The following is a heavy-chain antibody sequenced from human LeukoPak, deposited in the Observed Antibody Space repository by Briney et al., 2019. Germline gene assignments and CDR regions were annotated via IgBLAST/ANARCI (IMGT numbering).Heavy chain of an antibody. CDR1: GFSFSCSW. Sequence: GGSLRLSCAASGFSFSCSWMHMGRQAPGKGLVWVSRMNSDGSTTTYADSVKGRFTMSRDNAKNTLYLQMNSLRADDTAVYYCGRDASISSWTWGQGTLVTVSS. CDR3: GRDASISSWT. V-gene: IGHV3-74*01. CDR2: MNSDGSTT. D-gene: IGHD6-13*01. J-gene: IGHJ4*02.